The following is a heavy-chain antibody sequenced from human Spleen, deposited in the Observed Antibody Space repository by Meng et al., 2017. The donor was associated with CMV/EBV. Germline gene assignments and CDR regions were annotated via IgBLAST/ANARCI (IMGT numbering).Heavy chain of an antibody. CDR3: ARERTSFLDY. J-gene: IGHJ4*02. V-gene: IGHV3-7*01. D-gene: IGHD6-6*01. Sequence: GESLKISCAASGFTLSSHAMSWVRQAPGKGLEWVANIKQDGSEKYYVDSVKGRFTISRDNAKNSLYLQMNSLRAEDTAVYYCARERTSFLDYWGQGTLVTVSS. CDR2: IKQDGSEK. CDR1: GFTLSSHA.